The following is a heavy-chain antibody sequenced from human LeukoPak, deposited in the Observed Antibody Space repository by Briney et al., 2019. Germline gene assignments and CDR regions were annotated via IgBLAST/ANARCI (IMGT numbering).Heavy chain of an antibody. V-gene: IGHV1-2*02. D-gene: IGHD1-26*01. CDR3: AREGAGGSWAGY. CDR1: GYTFTVDY. CDR2: INPNSGDT. Sequence: ASVMVSCKASGYTFTVDYIHWVRQSPGQGLECMGWINPNSGDTNYAQKFQGRVTVTRDTSISTAFMELNRLTSDDTAVYYCAREGAGGSWAGYWGQGTLVTVSS. J-gene: IGHJ4*02.